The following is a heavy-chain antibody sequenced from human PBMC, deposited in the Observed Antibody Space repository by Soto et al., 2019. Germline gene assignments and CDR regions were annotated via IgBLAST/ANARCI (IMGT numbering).Heavy chain of an antibody. Sequence: EVQLVESGGGLIQPGGSLRLSCAASGFRLSSYNMNWVRQAPGKGLEWISYISGSGSITYYADSVKGRFTISRDVAKSSVYLQMNSLRDEDAAIYYSARDLEGWGRPSCFDFWGQGVLVTVSS. V-gene: IGHV3-48*02. J-gene: IGHJ4*02. CDR3: ARDLEGWGRPSCFDF. CDR1: GFRLSSYN. D-gene: IGHD3-16*01. CDR2: ISGSGSIT.